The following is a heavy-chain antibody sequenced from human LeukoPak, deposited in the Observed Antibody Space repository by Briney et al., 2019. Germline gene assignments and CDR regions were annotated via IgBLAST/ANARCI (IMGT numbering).Heavy chain of an antibody. CDR1: GGSISSSSYY. Sequence: SETLSLTCTVSGGSISSSSYYWGWIRQPPGKGLEWIGSIYYSGSTKNNPSLKSRVTISVDTSKNQFSLKLTSVTAADTAVYYCARGANYYDSSGYSATFDYWGQGTLVTVSS. CDR2: IYYSGST. D-gene: IGHD3-22*01. J-gene: IGHJ4*02. V-gene: IGHV4-39*07. CDR3: ARGANYYDSSGYSATFDY.